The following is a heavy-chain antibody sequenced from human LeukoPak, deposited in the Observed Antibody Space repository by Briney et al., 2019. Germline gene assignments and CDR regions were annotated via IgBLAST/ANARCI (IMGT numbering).Heavy chain of an antibody. V-gene: IGHV4-39*01. Sequence: SETLSLTCSVSGASVTMGSYYWAWIRQPPGKGLEWIGTFHFSGSTYYNPSLKSRVTISVDTSKNSVSLMLRSVTAADTAVYFCARPFQDYDKGTFFYFLDFWGQGILVTVSS. D-gene: IGHD3-22*01. CDR1: GASVTMGSYY. CDR3: ARPFQDYDKGTFFYFLDF. J-gene: IGHJ4*02. CDR2: FHFSGST.